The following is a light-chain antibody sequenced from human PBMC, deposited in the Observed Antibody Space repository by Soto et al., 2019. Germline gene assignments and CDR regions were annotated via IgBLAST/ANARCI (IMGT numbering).Light chain of an antibody. CDR1: SSDVGHYDY. V-gene: IGLV2-14*03. CDR3: NSYSTSSTPLV. Sequence: QSALTQPASVSGSPGQSITISCTGTSSDVGHYDYVSWYQQHPGKAPRLMIYDVNNRPSGVSNRFSGSKSGNTASLTISGXXAEDEADYYCNSYSTSSTPLVFGGGTKLTVL. CDR2: DVN. J-gene: IGLJ2*01.